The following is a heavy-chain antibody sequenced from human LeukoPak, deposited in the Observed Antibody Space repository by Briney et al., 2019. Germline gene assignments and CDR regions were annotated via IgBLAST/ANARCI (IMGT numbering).Heavy chain of an antibody. CDR2: ISTSGGLSSI. CDR1: GFIFSSFS. J-gene: IGHJ6*02. V-gene: IGHV3-21*04. CDR3: AKSRGPYYLYYGMDV. Sequence: GGSLRLSCAASGFIFSSFSVNWVRQAPGKGLEWVSSISTSGGLSSIYYADSVKGRFTISRDNAGNSLYLQMNSLRPEDTALYYCAKSRGPYYLYYGMDVWGQGTKVTVSS. D-gene: IGHD5-12*01.